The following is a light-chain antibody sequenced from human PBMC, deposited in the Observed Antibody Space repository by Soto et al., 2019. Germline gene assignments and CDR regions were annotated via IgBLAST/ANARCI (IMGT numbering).Light chain of an antibody. J-gene: IGKJ2*01. CDR2: GAS. V-gene: IGKV3-15*01. CDR3: QQYYNWPPYT. Sequence: EAVLTQFPATLSVSPGERAILSCRASQSISNNLAWYQQKPGQAPRLLIYGASTRATGIPARFSGSGSGTEFTLTISSLQSEDFAVYYCQQYYNWPPYTFGQGSRLEIK. CDR1: QSISNN.